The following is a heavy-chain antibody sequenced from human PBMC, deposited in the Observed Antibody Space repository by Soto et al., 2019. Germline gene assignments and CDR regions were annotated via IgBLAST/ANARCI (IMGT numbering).Heavy chain of an antibody. D-gene: IGHD2-21*02. CDR2: NYYSGRT. CDR3: ARQWCDGGACSAFDV. CDR1: GGSITTSHYS. Sequence: QLQLQESGPGLVKPSETLSLTCTVSGGSITTSHYSWAWIRQPPGKGLEWIGNNYYSGRTYYNPSLKSRVTISVDTSKNQFSLRLTSVTAADTAVYYCARQWCDGGACSAFDVWVQGTMVTVSS. J-gene: IGHJ3*01. V-gene: IGHV4-39*01.